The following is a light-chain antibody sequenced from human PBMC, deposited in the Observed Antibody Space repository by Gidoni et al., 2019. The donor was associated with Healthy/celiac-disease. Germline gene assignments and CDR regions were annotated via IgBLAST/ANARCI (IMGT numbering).Light chain of an antibody. V-gene: IGKV3-20*01. CDR2: GAS. CDR1: QSVSSSY. CDR3: QQYGSSPKT. J-gene: IGKJ1*01. Sequence: EIVLTQSPGTLSLSPGERATLSCRASQSVSSSYLAWYQQKPGQAPRLLIYGASSRATGIPDRLSGSGSGTDFTLTISRRDPEDFAVYYCQQYGSSPKTFGQGTKVEIK.